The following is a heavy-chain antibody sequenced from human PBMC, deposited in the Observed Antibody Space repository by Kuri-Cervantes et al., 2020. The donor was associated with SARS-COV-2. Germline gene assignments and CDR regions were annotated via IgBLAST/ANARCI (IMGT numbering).Heavy chain of an antibody. V-gene: IGHV3-13*01. CDR1: GFTFSSYD. CDR3: AKEVMRALNGY. Sequence: LSLTCAASGFTFSSYDMHWVRQATGKGLEWVSAIGTAGDTYYPGSVKGRFTISRDNSKNTLYLQMNSLRAEDTAVYYCAKEVMRALNGYWGQGTLVTVSS. CDR2: IGTAGDT. D-gene: IGHD2-8*01. J-gene: IGHJ4*02.